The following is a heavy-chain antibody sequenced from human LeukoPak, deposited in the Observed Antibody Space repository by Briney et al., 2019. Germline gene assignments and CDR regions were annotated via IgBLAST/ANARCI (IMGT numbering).Heavy chain of an antibody. CDR3: ARSSSIAARRVIDY. Sequence: ASVTVSCKASGYTFTSYGISWVRQAPGQGLEWMGWISAYNGNTNYAQKLQGRVTMTTDTSTSTAYMELRSLRSDDTAVYYCARSSSIAARRVIDYWGQGTLVTVSS. CDR2: ISAYNGNT. CDR1: GYTFTSYG. J-gene: IGHJ4*02. D-gene: IGHD6-6*01. V-gene: IGHV1-18*01.